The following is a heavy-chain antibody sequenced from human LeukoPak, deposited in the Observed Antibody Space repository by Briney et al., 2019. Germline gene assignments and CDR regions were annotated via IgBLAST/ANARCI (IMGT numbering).Heavy chain of an antibody. CDR2: INHSGST. CDR3: ARFGPGIAAAGKDY. CDR1: GGSFSGYY. Sequence: PSETLSLTCAVYGGSFSGYYWSWIRQPPGKGLEWIGEINHSGSTNYNPSLKSRVTISVDTSKNQFSLKLSSVTAADTAVYYCARFGPGIAAAGKDYWGQGTLVTVSS. J-gene: IGHJ4*02. V-gene: IGHV4-34*01. D-gene: IGHD6-13*01.